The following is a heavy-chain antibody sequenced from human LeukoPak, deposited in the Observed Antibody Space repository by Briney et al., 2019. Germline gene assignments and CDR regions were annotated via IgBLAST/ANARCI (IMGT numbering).Heavy chain of an antibody. CDR1: GGTFSSYA. CDR3: ARGPLRYCGGGSCYDGVLFDY. D-gene: IGHD2-15*01. Sequence: GSSVKVSCKASGGTFSSYAISWVRQAPGQGLEWMGGIIPIFGTANYAQKFQGRVTITADESTSTAYMELSSLRSEDTAVYYCARGPLRYCGGGSCYDGVLFDYWGQGTLVTVSS. CDR2: IIPIFGTA. V-gene: IGHV1-69*01. J-gene: IGHJ4*02.